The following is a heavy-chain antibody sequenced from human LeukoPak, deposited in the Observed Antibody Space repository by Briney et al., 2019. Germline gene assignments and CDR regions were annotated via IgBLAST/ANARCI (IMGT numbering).Heavy chain of an antibody. V-gene: IGHV3-43*02. D-gene: IGHD2-21*01. J-gene: IGHJ4*02. CDR3: GKDGPVISY. CDR2: ICGDGSVT. Sequence: GGSLRLSCAASGFAFDDLGMHWVRQAPGKGLEWVSFICGDGSVTYYTDSLKGRFTVSRDNSKNSLYLQMGSLRAEDTALYYCGKDGPVISYWGQGTVVTVSS. CDR1: GFAFDDLG.